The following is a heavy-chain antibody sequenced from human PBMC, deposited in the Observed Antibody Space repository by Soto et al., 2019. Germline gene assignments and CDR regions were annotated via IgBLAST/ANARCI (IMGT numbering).Heavy chain of an antibody. D-gene: IGHD6-19*01. Sequence: GGSLRLSCAASGFTFSSHWMSWVRQAPGKGLEWVANIQQDGSVQHYVDSVKGRFTISRDNAKSSLYLQMNSLRAEDTAIYYCARYSYSSGPQDYWGQGTLVTVSS. V-gene: IGHV3-7*03. CDR3: ARYSYSSGPQDY. CDR1: GFTFSSHW. CDR2: IQQDGSVQ. J-gene: IGHJ4*02.